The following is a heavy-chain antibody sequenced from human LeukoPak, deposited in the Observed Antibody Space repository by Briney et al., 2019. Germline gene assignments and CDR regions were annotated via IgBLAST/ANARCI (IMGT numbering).Heavy chain of an antibody. D-gene: IGHD3-10*01. CDR3: AREIDYGSGNHFDY. Sequence: SETLSLTCAVYGGSFSSYYWGWIRQPPGKGREWIGSIYYSGSTYYNPSLKSRVTISVDTSKNQFSLKLSSVTAADTAVYYCAREIDYGSGNHFDYWGQGTLVTVSS. J-gene: IGHJ4*02. V-gene: IGHV4-39*07. CDR2: IYYSGST. CDR1: GGSFSSYY.